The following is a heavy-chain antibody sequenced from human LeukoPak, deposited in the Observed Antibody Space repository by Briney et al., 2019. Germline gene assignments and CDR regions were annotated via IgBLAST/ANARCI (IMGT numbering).Heavy chain of an antibody. J-gene: IGHJ6*03. CDR3: ARRISYYYYYYMDV. D-gene: IGHD2-15*01. CDR2: IYHSGST. V-gene: IGHV4-38-2*02. Sequence: SETLSLTCTVSGYSISSGYYWGWIRQPPGKGLEWIGSIYHSGSTYYNPSLKSRVTISVDTSKNQFSLKLSSVTAADTAVFYCARRISYYYYYYMDVWGKGTTVTISS. CDR1: GYSISSGYY.